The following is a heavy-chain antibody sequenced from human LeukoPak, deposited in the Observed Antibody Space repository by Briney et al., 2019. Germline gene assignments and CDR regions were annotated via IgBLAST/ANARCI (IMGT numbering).Heavy chain of an antibody. CDR1: GGSISSSSYY. J-gene: IGHJ6*04. CDR2: IYYSGST. V-gene: IGHV4-39*01. CDR3: ARYTGPRSRMDV. Sequence: SETLSLTCTVSGGSISSSSYYWGWIRQPPGKGLEWIGSIYYSGSTYYNPSLKSRVTISVDTSKNQFSLKLSSVTAADTAVYYCARYTGPRSRMDVWGKGTTVTASS. D-gene: IGHD2-2*02.